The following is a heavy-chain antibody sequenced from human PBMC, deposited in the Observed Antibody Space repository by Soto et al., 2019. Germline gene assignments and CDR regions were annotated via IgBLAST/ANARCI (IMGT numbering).Heavy chain of an antibody. Sequence: QVQLVQSGADVKKPGASVKVSCKASGYTFSDYGVSWVRQAPGQGLEWMGWISSKNGNTNFAQKFRGRVTMTTGPSTSTVYMELRSLRPDDTAVYYCAREPPETPPDYWGQGTLVTVSS. CDR1: GYTFSDYG. CDR2: ISSKNGNT. V-gene: IGHV1-18*01. CDR3: AREPPETPPDY. J-gene: IGHJ4*02.